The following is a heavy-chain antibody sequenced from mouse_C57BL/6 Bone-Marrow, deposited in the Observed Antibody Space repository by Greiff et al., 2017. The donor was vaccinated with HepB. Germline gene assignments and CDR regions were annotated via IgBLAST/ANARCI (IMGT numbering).Heavy chain of an antibody. CDR2: IDPEDGET. Sequence: EVQLQESGAELVKPGASVKLSCTASGFNIKDYYMHWVKQRTEQGLEWIGRIDPEDGETKYAPNFQGKATITADPSSNTAYLQLSSLTSEDTAVYYCARPYEWFAYWGQGTLVTVSA. D-gene: IGHD1-1*01. CDR3: ARPYEWFAY. V-gene: IGHV14-2*01. CDR1: GFNIKDYY. J-gene: IGHJ3*01.